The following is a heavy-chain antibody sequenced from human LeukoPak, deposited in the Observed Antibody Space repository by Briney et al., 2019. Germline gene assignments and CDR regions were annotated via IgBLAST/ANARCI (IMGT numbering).Heavy chain of an antibody. CDR2: ITSSGDGT. D-gene: IGHD3-22*01. CDR3: AKDRPNYYGSNGHYYRRDGDS. V-gene: IGHV3-23*01. J-gene: IGHJ5*01. Sequence: AGGSLRLSCAASGFTFSIYAMSWVRQAPGKGLEWVSAITSSGDGTYYTDPVKGRLTISRDNSHYMLFLHMNSLRAEDTAIYYCAKDRPNYYGSNGHYYRRDGDSWGQGTLVTVSS. CDR1: GFTFSIYA.